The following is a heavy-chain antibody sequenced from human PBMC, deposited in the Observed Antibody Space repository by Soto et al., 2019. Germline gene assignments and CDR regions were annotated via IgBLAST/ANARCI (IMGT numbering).Heavy chain of an antibody. CDR2: ISGSGGST. CDR1: GFTFSRYA. J-gene: IGHJ4*02. V-gene: IGHV3-23*01. Sequence: PGGSLRLSCAASGFTFSRYAVTWVRLAPGKGLEWVSGISGSGGSTYYADSVMGRFTISRDNSKNTLYLQMNSLRAEATSVYYCANDPAYSYGRWFDDWGQGTQVTVPS. D-gene: IGHD5-18*01. CDR3: ANDPAYSYGRWFDD.